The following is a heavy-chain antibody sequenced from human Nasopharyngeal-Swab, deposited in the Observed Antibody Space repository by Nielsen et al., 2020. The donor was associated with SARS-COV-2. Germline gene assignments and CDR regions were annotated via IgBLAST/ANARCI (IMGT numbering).Heavy chain of an antibody. CDR3: ARFYDYVWGSYPQWTAFDI. CDR2: IIPIFGTA. V-gene: IGHV1-69*13. J-gene: IGHJ3*02. D-gene: IGHD3-16*02. CDR1: GGTFSSYA. Sequence: SVKVSCKASGGTFSSYAISWVRQAPGQGLEWMGGIIPIFGTANYAQKFQGRVTITANESTSTAYMELSSLRSEDTAVYYCARFYDYVWGSYPQWTAFDIWGQGTMVTVSS.